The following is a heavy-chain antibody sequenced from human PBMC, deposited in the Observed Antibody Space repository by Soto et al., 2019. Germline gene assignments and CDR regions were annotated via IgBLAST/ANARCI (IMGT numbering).Heavy chain of an antibody. V-gene: IGHV1-3*01. CDR3: ARDYDSGGYYSWFDP. CDR1: GYTFTRYA. Sequence: QVQLVQSGAEVKKPGASVKVSCKASGYTFTRYAMHWVRQAPGQRLEWMGWINAGNGNTKYSHKFQGRVTITRDTSASTAHMELSSLRSEDTAVYYCARDYDSGGYYSWFDPWGQGTLVTVSS. CDR2: INAGNGNT. J-gene: IGHJ5*02. D-gene: IGHD3-22*01.